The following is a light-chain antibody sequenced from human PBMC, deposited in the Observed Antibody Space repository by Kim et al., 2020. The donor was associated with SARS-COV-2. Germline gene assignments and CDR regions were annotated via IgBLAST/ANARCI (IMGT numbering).Light chain of an antibody. V-gene: IGKV1-5*01. CDR1: QTIHTW. J-gene: IGKJ2*01. CDR2: EAS. Sequence: DIQLTQSPSTLSASVGDRVTITCRASQTIHTWLAWYQQKPGKAPNLLISEASTLQNGVPSRFSGSGSGTEFTLTINSLRPDDSATYYCQQYNYYRFTFGQGTKVDIK. CDR3: QQYNYYRFT.